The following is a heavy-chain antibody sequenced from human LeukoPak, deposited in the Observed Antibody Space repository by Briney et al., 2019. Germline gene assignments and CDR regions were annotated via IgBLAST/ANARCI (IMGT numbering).Heavy chain of an antibody. CDR2: ISAYNGNT. D-gene: IGHD6-13*01. CDR1: GYTFTSYG. J-gene: IGHJ6*02. CDR3: ARDGRRYSSSWYYYYYGMDV. V-gene: IGHV1-18*01. Sequence: ASVKVSCKASGYTFTSYGISWVRQAPGQGLEWMGWISAYNGNTNYAQKLQGRVTMTTDTSTSTAYMELRSLRSDDTAVYCCARDGRRYSSSWYYYYYGMDVWGQGTTVTVSS.